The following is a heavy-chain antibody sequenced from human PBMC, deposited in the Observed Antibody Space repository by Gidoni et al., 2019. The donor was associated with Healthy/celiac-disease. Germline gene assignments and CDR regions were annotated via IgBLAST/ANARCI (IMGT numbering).Heavy chain of an antibody. V-gene: IGHV3-9*01. CDR2: ISWNSGSI. CDR3: AKDRGSGYDRVYNPFDY. D-gene: IGHD5-12*01. J-gene: IGHJ4*02. CDR1: GFTFDDYP. Sequence: EVQLVESGGGLVQHGRSLRLSCSASGFTFDDYPMHWVRQAPGKGLEWVSGISWNSGSIGYADSVKGRFTISRDNAKNSLYLQMNSLRAEDTALYYCAKDRGSGYDRVYNPFDYWGQGTLVTVSS.